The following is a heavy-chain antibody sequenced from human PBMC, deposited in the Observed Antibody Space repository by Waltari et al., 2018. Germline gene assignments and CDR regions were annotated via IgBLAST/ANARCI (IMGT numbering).Heavy chain of an antibody. V-gene: IGHV4-39*07. CDR1: GGSISSSSYY. CDR2: IYYSGST. Sequence: QLQLQESGPGLVKPSETLSLTCTVSGGSISSSSYYWGWIRQPPGKGLEWIGSIYYSGSTYYNPSLKSRVTISVDTSKNQFSLKLSSVTAADTAVYYCATNCGGDCYSDFGTFDIWGQGTMVTVSS. CDR3: ATNCGGDCYSDFGTFDI. J-gene: IGHJ3*02. D-gene: IGHD2-21*01.